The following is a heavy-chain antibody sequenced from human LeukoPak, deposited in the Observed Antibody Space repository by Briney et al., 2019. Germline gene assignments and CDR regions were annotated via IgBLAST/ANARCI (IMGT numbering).Heavy chain of an antibody. Sequence: PGRSLRLSCAASGFTFDDYAMHWVRQAPGKGLEWVSGIDCSGRGIAYAGSVKGRFTISRDNAKNSLYLQMNSLRPEDTALYYCAKDITPLIAAAAVDSWGQGTLVTVSS. CDR1: GFTFDDYA. D-gene: IGHD6-13*01. CDR3: AKDITPLIAAAAVDS. J-gene: IGHJ4*02. CDR2: IDCSGRGI. V-gene: IGHV3-9*01.